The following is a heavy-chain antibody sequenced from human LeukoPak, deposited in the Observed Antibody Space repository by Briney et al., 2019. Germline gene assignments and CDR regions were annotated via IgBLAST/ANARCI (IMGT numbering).Heavy chain of an antibody. CDR1: GFTFRDYS. D-gene: IGHD3-10*01. CDR3: AKGSYSGDSSPTGDDY. J-gene: IGHJ4*02. V-gene: IGHV3-21*01. CDR2: ISRNSRHV. Sequence: KPGGSLRLSCAASGFTFRDYSMNWVRQAPGKGLEWVSSISRNSRHVYYGGSVWGRFTISRDDARNFLFLEMNSLRADDMAVYYCAKGSYSGDSSPTGDDYWGQGTLVTVSS.